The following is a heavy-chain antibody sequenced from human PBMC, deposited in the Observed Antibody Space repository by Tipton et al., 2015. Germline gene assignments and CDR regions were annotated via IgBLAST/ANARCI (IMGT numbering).Heavy chain of an antibody. Sequence: SPRLSCAASGFTFDDYGMTWVRQVPGKGLEWVAGIDWNGGRTGYADSVKGRFIISRDNAQNSLFLQMNSLTAEDTAFYYCAREGSSWYFGVYWGQGTLVSVSS. J-gene: IGHJ4*02. CDR2: IDWNGGRT. CDR1: GFTFDDYG. CDR3: AREGSSWYFGVY. D-gene: IGHD6-13*01. V-gene: IGHV3-20*04.